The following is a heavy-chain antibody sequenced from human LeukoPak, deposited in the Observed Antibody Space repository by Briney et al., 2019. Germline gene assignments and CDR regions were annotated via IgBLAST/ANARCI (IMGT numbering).Heavy chain of an antibody. Sequence: PGRSLRLSCAASGFTFSSYGMHWVRQAPGKGLEWVAVIWYDGSNKYYADSVKGRFTISRDNSKNTLYLQMNSLRAEDTAVYYCARDSGRGWVQHWGQGTLVTVSS. V-gene: IGHV3-33*01. CDR2: IWYDGSNK. J-gene: IGHJ1*01. D-gene: IGHD3-10*01. CDR1: GFTFSSYG. CDR3: ARDSGRGWVQH.